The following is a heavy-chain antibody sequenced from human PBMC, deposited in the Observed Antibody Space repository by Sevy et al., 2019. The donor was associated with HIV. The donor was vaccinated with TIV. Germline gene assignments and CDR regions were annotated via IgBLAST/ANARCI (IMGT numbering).Heavy chain of an antibody. CDR1: GGSFSGYY. J-gene: IGHJ5*02. CDR2: INHSGST. V-gene: IGHV4-34*01. Sequence: SETLSLTCAVYGGSFSGYYWSWIRQPPGKGLEWIGEINHSGSTNYNPSLKSRVTISVDTSKNQFSLKLSSVTAADTAVYYCARGPYCSSTSCYRRYNWNYVSNWFDPWGQGTLVTVSS. CDR3: ARGPYCSSTSCYRRYNWNYVSNWFDP. D-gene: IGHD2-2*01.